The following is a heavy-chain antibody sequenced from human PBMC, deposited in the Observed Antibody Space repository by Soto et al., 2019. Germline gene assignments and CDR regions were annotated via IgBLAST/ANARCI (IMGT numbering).Heavy chain of an antibody. CDR1: GFTFSSYA. J-gene: IGHJ6*02. D-gene: IGHD6-19*01. Sequence: QVQLVESGGGVVQPGRSLRLSCAASGFTFSSYAMHWVRQAPGKGLEWVAVISYDGSNKYYADSVKGRFTISRDNSKNTLYLQMNSLRAEDTAVYYCARAMKVSGWYYYYGMDVWGQGTTVTVSS. CDR3: ARAMKVSGWYYYYGMDV. V-gene: IGHV3-30-3*01. CDR2: ISYDGSNK.